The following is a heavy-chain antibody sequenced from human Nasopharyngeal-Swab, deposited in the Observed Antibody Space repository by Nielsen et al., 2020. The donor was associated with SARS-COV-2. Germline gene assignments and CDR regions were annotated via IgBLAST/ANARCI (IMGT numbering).Heavy chain of an antibody. V-gene: IGHV1-8*01. Sequence: ASVKVSCQASGYTFTRYDINWVRQAPAQGLEWMGWMNPNSGNTGYAQKFQGRVTMTRNTSISTVYMELSSLRFEDTAVYYCARLGASSRMGTMIVVALYYFDYWGQGTLVTVSS. CDR1: GYTFTRYD. J-gene: IGHJ4*02. D-gene: IGHD3-22*01. CDR2: MNPNSGNT. CDR3: ARLGASSRMGTMIVVALYYFDY.